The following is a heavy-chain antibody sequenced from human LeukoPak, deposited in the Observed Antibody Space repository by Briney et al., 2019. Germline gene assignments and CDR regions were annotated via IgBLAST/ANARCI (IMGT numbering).Heavy chain of an antibody. D-gene: IGHD5-18*01. CDR2: INPSGGST. V-gene: IGHV1-46*01. CDR1: GYTFTSYY. CDR3: ARDLLEIQPLWYFGMDV. J-gene: IGHJ6*02. Sequence: ASVKVSCKASGYTFTSYYMHWVRQAPGQGLEWMGIINPSGGSTSYAQKFQGRVTMTRDTSTSTVYMELSSLRSEDTAVYYCARDLLEIQPLWYFGMDVWGQGTTVTVSS.